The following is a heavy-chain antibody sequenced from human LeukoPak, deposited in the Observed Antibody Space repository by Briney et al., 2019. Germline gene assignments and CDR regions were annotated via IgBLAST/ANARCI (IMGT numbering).Heavy chain of an antibody. D-gene: IGHD1-26*01. V-gene: IGHV5-51*01. CDR1: GYSFTSYW. Sequence: KNGESLKISCKGSGYSFTSYWIGWVRQMPGKGLEWMGIIYPSDSDTRYNPSFQGQVTISADKSITTAYLQWSSLKASDTAMYYCAIRYSGSYNDYWGQGTLVTVSS. CDR2: IYPSDSDT. J-gene: IGHJ4*02. CDR3: AIRYSGSYNDY.